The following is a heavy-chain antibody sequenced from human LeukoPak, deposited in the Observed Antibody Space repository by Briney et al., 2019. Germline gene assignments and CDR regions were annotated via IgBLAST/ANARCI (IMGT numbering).Heavy chain of an antibody. J-gene: IGHJ4*02. Sequence: GASVKVSCKASGYTFTGYYMHWVRQAPGQGLEWMGWINPNSGGTNYAQKFQGRVTMTRDTSISTAYMELSRLRSDDTAVYYCARVRIDDFWSGPTKCYDYWGQGTLVTVSS. CDR3: ARVRIDDFWSGPTKCYDY. D-gene: IGHD3-3*01. CDR1: GYTFTGYY. V-gene: IGHV1-2*02. CDR2: INPNSGGT.